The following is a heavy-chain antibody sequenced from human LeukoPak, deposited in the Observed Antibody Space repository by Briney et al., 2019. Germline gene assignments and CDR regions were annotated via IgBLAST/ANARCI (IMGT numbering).Heavy chain of an antibody. CDR1: GDSVSSNSAA. V-gene: IGHV6-1*01. CDR3: ARDRYSSGWYGLDY. Sequence: PSQTLSLTCAISGDSVSSNSAAWNWIRQSPSRGLEWLGRTYYRSKWYNDYAVSVKSRITVNPDTSKNQFPLQLNSVTPEDTAVYYCARDRYSSGWYGLDYWGQGTLVTVSS. CDR2: TYYRSKWYN. D-gene: IGHD6-19*01. J-gene: IGHJ4*02.